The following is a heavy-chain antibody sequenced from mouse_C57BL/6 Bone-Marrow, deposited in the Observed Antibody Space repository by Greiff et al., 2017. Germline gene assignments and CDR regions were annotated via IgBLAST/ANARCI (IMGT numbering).Heavy chain of an antibody. CDR1: GYTFTSYW. CDR3: ARETLFWFAY. V-gene: IGHV1-69*01. D-gene: IGHD1-1*01. J-gene: IGHJ3*01. CDR2: IDPSDSYT. Sequence: QVQLQQSGAELVRPGASVKLSCKASGYTFTSYWMHWVKQRPGQGLEWIGEIDPSDSYTNYNQKFKGKSTLTVDKSSSTAYMQLSSLTSEDSAVYYCARETLFWFAYWGQGTLVTVSA.